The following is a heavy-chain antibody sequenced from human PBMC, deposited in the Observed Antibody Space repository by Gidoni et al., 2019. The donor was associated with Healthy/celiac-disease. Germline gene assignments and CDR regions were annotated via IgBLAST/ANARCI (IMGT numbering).Heavy chain of an antibody. V-gene: IGHV3-30*18. Sequence: QVQLVESGGGVVQPGRSLRLSCVASGFNFSNYGMHWVRQAPGKGLEWVAVISYDGNNKYYADSVKGRFTISRDNSKNTLYLQMNSLRADDTAVYYCAKDPPLAEGTGMDVWGQGTTVTVSS. CDR3: AKDPPLAEGTGMDV. D-gene: IGHD6-19*01. J-gene: IGHJ6*02. CDR1: GFNFSNYG. CDR2: ISYDGNNK.